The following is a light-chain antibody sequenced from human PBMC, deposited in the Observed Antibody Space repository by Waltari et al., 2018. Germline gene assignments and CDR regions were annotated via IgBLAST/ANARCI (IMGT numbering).Light chain of an antibody. Sequence: DIVMTQSPDSLAVSLGEGATINCKSSQSVLYSSNNKNYLAWYKQKPGQPPKLLIYWASIRESGVPDRFSGSGSGTDFTLTISSLQAADVAVYYCQQYYSAPLTFGGGTKVEIK. CDR1: QSVLYSSNNKNY. J-gene: IGKJ4*01. V-gene: IGKV4-1*01. CDR3: QQYYSAPLT. CDR2: WAS.